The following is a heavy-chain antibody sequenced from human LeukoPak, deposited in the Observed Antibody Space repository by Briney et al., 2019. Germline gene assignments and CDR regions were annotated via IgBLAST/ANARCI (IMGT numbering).Heavy chain of an antibody. CDR3: ARRYSSGWYGWD. CDR1: GGSISSGDYY. Sequence: SQTLSLTCTVSGGSISSGDYYWSWIRQPPGKGLEWIGYIYYSGSTYYNPSLKSRVTISVDTSKNQFSLKLSSVTAADTAVYYCARRYSSGWYGWDWGQGTLVTVSS. J-gene: IGHJ4*02. D-gene: IGHD6-19*01. V-gene: IGHV4-30-4*01. CDR2: IYYSGST.